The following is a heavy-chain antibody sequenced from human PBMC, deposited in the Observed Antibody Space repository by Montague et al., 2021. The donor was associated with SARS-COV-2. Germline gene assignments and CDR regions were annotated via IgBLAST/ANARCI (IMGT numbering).Heavy chain of an antibody. Sequence: SLRLSCAASGFTFDDYAMHWVRQAPGKGLEWVSGISWNCGSIGYADSVKGRFTISRDNAKNSLYLQMNSLRAEDTVLYYCAKDRALLPYSLHCSSTSCYESAGYYYYGMDVWGQGTTVTVSS. D-gene: IGHD2-2*01. CDR1: GFTFDDYA. CDR2: ISWNCGSI. V-gene: IGHV3-9*01. J-gene: IGHJ6*02. CDR3: AKDRALLPYSLHCSSTSCYESAGYYYYGMDV.